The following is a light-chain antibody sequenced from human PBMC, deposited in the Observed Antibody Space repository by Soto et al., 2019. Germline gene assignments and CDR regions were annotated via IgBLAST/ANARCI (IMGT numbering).Light chain of an antibody. Sequence: QSVLTQPASVSGSPGQSITISCTGTSSYVGAYNFVSWYQQHPGRAPKLMIYDVSYRPSGVSNRFSGSKSGNTASLTISGLQIEDEADYYCCSYADSSSYVFGTGTKVTVL. V-gene: IGLV2-14*03. J-gene: IGLJ1*01. CDR2: DVS. CDR3: CSYADSSSYV. CDR1: SSYVGAYNF.